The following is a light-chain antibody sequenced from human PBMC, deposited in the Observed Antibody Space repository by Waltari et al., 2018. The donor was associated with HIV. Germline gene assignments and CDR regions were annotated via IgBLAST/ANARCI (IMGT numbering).Light chain of an antibody. CDR2: EVN. J-gene: IGLJ2*01. CDR1: SSDIGAYKF. V-gene: IGLV2-8*01. Sequence: QYALTQPPSASGSPGQSVTISCTGTSSDIGAYKFGSWYQQHPGKAPKLIIYEVNQPPAEVPHRFSGSKSGHTASLTVSRHQDEDGADYLCTSVSGSIDFFVFGCGTKLTVL. CDR3: TSVSGSIDFFV.